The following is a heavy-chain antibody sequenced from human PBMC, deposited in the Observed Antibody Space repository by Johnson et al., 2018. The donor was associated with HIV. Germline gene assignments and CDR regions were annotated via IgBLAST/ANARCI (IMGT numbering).Heavy chain of an antibody. Sequence: DVQVVESGGGLVKPGGSLRLSCAASGFTFSNAWMSWVRQAPGKGLEGVGRIKSKTDGGTTDYAAPVKGRFNISRDNSTNTLDLQMNSLSADDTALYYCAKDEGGYSYGLGRGNAFDIWGQGTMVTVSS. J-gene: IGHJ3*02. CDR1: GFTFSNAW. CDR3: AKDEGGYSYGLGRGNAFDI. D-gene: IGHD5-18*01. V-gene: IGHV3-15*05. CDR2: IKSKTDGGTT.